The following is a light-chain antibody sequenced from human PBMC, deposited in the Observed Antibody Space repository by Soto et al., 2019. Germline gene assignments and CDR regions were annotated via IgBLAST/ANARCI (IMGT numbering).Light chain of an antibody. J-gene: IGLJ2*01. CDR1: SSDVGGYDF. CDR3: TSYAGNNNVV. V-gene: IGLV2-8*01. CDR2: EVN. Sequence: QPVLTQPPSASGSPGQSVTISCTGTSSDVGGYDFVSWYQQYPGKAPKLMIYEVNKRPSGVPDRFSGSKSGNTASLTVSGLQADDEADYFCTSYAGNNNVVFGGGTKVTVL.